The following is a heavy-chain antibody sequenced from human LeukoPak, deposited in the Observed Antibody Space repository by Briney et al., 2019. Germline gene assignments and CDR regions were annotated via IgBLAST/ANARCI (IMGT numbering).Heavy chain of an antibody. CDR3: ARKRGGDRDYYYGMDV. CDR2: INPNSGGT. V-gene: IGHV1-2*04. CDR1: GYTFTGYY. D-gene: IGHD2-21*01. Sequence: ASVKVSCKASGYTFTGYYMHWVRQAPGQGLEWMGWINPNSGGTNYAQKFQGWVTMTRDTSISTVYMELSRLRSDDTAVYYCARKRGGDRDYYYGMDVWGQGTTVTVSS. J-gene: IGHJ6*02.